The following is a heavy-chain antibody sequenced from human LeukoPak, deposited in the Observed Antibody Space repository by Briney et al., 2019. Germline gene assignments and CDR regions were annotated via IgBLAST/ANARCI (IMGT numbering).Heavy chain of an antibody. D-gene: IGHD2-2*01. CDR3: ARTTEGYCSSASCFGFSYSYYMDV. CDR2: IYYSGGT. J-gene: IGHJ6*03. CDR1: GGSISSYY. Sequence: PSETLSLTRTVSGGSISSYYWSWIRQPPGKGLEWIGYIYYSGGTNYNPSLKSRVTISVDTSKNQFSLKLSSVIAADTAVYYCARTTEGYCSSASCFGFSYSYYMDVWGKGTTVTIPS. V-gene: IGHV4-59*01.